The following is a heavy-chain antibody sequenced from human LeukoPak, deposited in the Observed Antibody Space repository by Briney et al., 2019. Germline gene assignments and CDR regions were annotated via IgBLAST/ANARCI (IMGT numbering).Heavy chain of an antibody. J-gene: IGHJ4*02. CDR1: GFTFSSYE. Sequence: GGSLSLSCAASGFTFSSYEMNWVRQAPGKGLEWVSYISSSGSTIYYADSVKGRFTISRDNAKNSLYLQMNSLRAEDTAVYYCARGETGGYCSSTSCYSYFDYWGQGTLVTVSS. D-gene: IGHD2-2*01. CDR3: ARGETGGYCSSTSCYSYFDY. CDR2: ISSSGSTI. V-gene: IGHV3-48*03.